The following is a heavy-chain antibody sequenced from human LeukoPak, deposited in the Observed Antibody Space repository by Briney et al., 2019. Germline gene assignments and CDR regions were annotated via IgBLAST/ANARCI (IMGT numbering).Heavy chain of an antibody. CDR2: VQHIGGET. CDR3: ARDRPYDFWSGPLGAFDI. CDR1: GFTFSNSW. V-gene: IGHV3-7*01. Sequence: GGSLRLSCAGSGFTFSNSWVGWVRQARGKGLEWVANVQHIGGETYYVDSVKGRFTISRYNAKNSVYLQMNSLRAEDTAVYYCARDRPYDFWSGPLGAFDIWGQGTMVTVSS. D-gene: IGHD3-3*01. J-gene: IGHJ3*02.